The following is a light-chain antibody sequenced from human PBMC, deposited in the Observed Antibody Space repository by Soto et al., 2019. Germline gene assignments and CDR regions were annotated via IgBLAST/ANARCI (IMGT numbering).Light chain of an antibody. CDR3: LQDYNYPLT. J-gene: IGKJ4*01. Sequence: DIQMTQSPSSLSAFVGDRVTITCRASQDIVNFLAWYQQKPGKVPKLLIYAASTLQSGVPSRFSGSGSGTDFTLTISSLQPEDFATYYCLQDYNYPLTFGGGTKVEIK. CDR2: AAS. V-gene: IGKV1-27*01. CDR1: QDIVNF.